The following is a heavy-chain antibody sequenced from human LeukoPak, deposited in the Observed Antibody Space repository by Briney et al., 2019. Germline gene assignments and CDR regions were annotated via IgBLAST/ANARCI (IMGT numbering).Heavy chain of an antibody. D-gene: IGHD6-19*01. CDR1: GYTFSDYY. V-gene: IGHV1-2*02. J-gene: IGHJ4*02. CDR3: AAPDSSVWTSDFDR. CDR2: INPNSAGT. Sequence: ASVTVSCKASGYTFSDYYIHWVRQVPGQGLEWMGWINPNSAGTKFAQKFQGRVIMTGDTSISTAYMELSRLRSDDTAVYYCAAPDSSVWTSDFDRWGQGTLVTVSS.